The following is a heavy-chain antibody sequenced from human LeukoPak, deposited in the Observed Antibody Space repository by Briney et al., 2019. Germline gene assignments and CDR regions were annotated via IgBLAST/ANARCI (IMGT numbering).Heavy chain of an antibody. CDR1: GFTFSSYS. J-gene: IGHJ4*02. CDR3: ARRPDYFDY. CDR2: ISSSSSTI. V-gene: IGHV3-48*01. Sequence: GGSLRLSCAASGFTFSSYSMNWVRQAPGKGLEWVSYISSSSSTIYYADSVKGRFTISRDNSKDTLYLQMNSLRAEDTAVYYCARRPDYFDYWGQGTLVTVSS.